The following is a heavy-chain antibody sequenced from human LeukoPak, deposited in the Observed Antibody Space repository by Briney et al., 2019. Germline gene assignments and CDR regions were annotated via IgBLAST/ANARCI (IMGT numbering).Heavy chain of an antibody. J-gene: IGHJ6*03. Sequence: ASVKVSCKASGYPFNAYFIHWVRQAPGQGLEWMGWISAYNGNTNYAQKLQGRVTMTTDTSTSTAYMELRSLRSDDTAVYYCARVTGATNYYYYYYMDVWGKGTTVTVSS. CDR1: GYPFNAYF. CDR3: ARVTGATNYYYYYYMDV. V-gene: IGHV1-18*04. D-gene: IGHD1-26*01. CDR2: ISAYNGNT.